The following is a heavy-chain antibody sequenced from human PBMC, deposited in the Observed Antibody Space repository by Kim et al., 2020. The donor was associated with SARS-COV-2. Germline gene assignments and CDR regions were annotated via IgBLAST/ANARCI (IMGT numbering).Heavy chain of an antibody. CDR3: ARCGYSSGWTFDY. V-gene: IGHV1-69*02. J-gene: IGHJ4*02. D-gene: IGHD6-19*01. Sequence: YAQKFQGRVTITADKSTSTAYMELSSLRSEDTAVYYCARCGYSSGWTFDYWGQGTLVTVSS.